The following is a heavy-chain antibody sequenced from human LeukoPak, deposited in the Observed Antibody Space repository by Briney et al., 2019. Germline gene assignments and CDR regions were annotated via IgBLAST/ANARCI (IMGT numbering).Heavy chain of an antibody. D-gene: IGHD2-15*01. CDR2: MNPNSGNT. J-gene: IGHJ1*01. CDR3: ARGPPPYCSGHSCYSFLYFLH. CDR1: VYTFTSYD. V-gene: IGHV1-8*01. Sequence: VASAKVSCKASVYTFTSYDINWVRQATGQGLDWMGWMNPNSGNTGYAQKFQGRVTMTRDTSISTAYLELTTLRSDDTAVYYCARGPPPYCSGHSCYSFLYFLHWGQGTLVTVSS.